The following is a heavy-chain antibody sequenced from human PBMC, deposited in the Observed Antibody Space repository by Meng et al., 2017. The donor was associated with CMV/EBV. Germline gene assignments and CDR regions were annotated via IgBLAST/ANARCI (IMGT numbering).Heavy chain of an antibody. D-gene: IGHD6-6*01. CDR1: GFTFSSYA. CDR3: ARDLSFESEYSSSFDY. J-gene: IGHJ4*02. V-gene: IGHV3-30-3*01. CDR2: ISYNGSNK. Sequence: GESLKISCAASGFTFSSYAMHWVRQAPGKGLEWVAVISYNGSNKYYADSVKGRFTISRDNSKNTLYLQMNSLRAVDTAVYYCARDLSFESEYSSSFDYWGQGTLVTVSS.